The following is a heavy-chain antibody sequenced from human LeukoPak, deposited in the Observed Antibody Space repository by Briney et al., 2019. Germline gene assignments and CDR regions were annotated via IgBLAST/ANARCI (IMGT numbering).Heavy chain of an antibody. D-gene: IGHD2-15*01. CDR1: GGTFRRYT. V-gene: IGHV1-69*02. CDR3: ATVVAAVTNDGFDL. J-gene: IGHJ3*01. CDR2: IVPSVYIA. Sequence: ASVKVSCKASGGTFRRYTIIWVRQAPGQGLEWMGRIVPSVYIANYAQKFQGRVTITADKSTRTAYMDLSSLRSEDTAVYYCATVVAAVTNDGFDLWGQGTKVTVSS.